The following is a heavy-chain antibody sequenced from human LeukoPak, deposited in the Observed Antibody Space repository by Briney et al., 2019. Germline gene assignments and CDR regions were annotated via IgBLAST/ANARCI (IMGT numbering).Heavy chain of an antibody. CDR2: IKQDGNEK. D-gene: IGHD2-15*01. Sequence: GGSLRLSCAASGFTFSRYWMSWVRQAPGKGLEWVANIKQDGNEKYYVDSVKGRFTISRDNAKNSLYLQMNSLRAEDTAVYYCTRAGGVDLSRYSIRYGMDVWGQGTTVTVSS. CDR1: GFTFSRYW. V-gene: IGHV3-7*01. CDR3: TRAGGVDLSRYSIRYGMDV. J-gene: IGHJ6*02.